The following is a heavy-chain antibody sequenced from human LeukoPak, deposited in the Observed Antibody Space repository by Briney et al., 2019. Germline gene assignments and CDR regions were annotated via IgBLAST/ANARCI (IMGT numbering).Heavy chain of an antibody. CDR1: GFTFNSYA. V-gene: IGHV3-23*01. CDR3: AKGSREWELLDAFDI. Sequence: GGSLRLSCAASGFTFNSYAMSWVRQAPGKGLEWVSAISASGGTTYYADSVKGRFTISRDNSENTLFLQMNSLRAEDMAVYYCAKGSREWELLDAFDIWGQGTMVTVSS. CDR2: ISASGGTT. D-gene: IGHD1-26*01. J-gene: IGHJ3*02.